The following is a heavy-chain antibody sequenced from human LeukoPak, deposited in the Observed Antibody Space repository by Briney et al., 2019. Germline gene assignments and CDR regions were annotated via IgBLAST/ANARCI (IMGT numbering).Heavy chain of an antibody. CDR3: ARDGRYYYDSSGNN. D-gene: IGHD3-22*01. CDR1: GYTFTGYY. Sequence: ASVKVSCTASGYTFTGYYMHWVRQAPGQGLEWMGRINPNSGGTNYAQKFQGRVTMTRDTSISTAYMELSRLRSDDTAVYYCARDGRYYYDSSGNNWGQGTLVTVSS. V-gene: IGHV1-2*06. CDR2: INPNSGGT. J-gene: IGHJ4*02.